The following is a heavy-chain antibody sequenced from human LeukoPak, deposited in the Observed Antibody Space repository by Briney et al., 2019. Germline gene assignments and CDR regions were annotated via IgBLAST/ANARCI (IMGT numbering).Heavy chain of an antibody. V-gene: IGHV3-66*01. CDR2: IYSGGST. CDR1: GFTVSSNY. CDR3: ARDREEQFVFAFDI. Sequence: GGSLRLSCAASGFTVSSNYMSWVRQAPGKGLEWVSVIYSGGSTYYADSVKGRFTISRDNSKNTLYLQMNSLRAEDTAVYYCARDREEQFVFAFDIWGQGTMVTVSS. J-gene: IGHJ3*02. D-gene: IGHD6-6*01.